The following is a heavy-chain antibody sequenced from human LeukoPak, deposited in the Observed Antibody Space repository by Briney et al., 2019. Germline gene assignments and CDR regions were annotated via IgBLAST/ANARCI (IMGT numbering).Heavy chain of an antibody. CDR3: ARASKEGTTVTRFDY. D-gene: IGHD4-17*01. V-gene: IGHV4-31*03. CDR1: XXSXXSGDYY. CDR2: IYYSGST. J-gene: IGHJ4*02. Sequence: TXSXXSXXSGDYYWTWIRQNPGKGLEWIGYIYYSGSTYYTPSLKSRVTISVDTSKNQFSLKLTSVTAADTAVYYCARASKEGTTVTRFDYWGQGTLVTVSS.